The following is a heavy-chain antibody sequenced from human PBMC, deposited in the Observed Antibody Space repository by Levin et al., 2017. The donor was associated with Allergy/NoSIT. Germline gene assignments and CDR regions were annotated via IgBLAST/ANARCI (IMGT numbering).Heavy chain of an antibody. Sequence: GGSLRLSCVASGFTFSNFWMSWVRQAPGKGLEWVANVKQDGSDKYYVDSVKGRFTISRDNAKNSLSLQMDSLRAEDTAVYYCATDFLAYWGRGTPVTVSS. J-gene: IGHJ4*02. CDR3: ATDFLAY. CDR1: GFTFSNFW. V-gene: IGHV3-7*01. CDR2: VKQDGSDK. D-gene: IGHD3/OR15-3a*01.